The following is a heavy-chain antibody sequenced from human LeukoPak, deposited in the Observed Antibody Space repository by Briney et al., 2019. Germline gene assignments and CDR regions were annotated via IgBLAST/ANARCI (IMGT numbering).Heavy chain of an antibody. D-gene: IGHD6-19*01. V-gene: IGHV3-48*02. J-gene: IGHJ4*02. Sequence: GGSLRLSCAASGFTFRSYTMNWVRQAPGKGLEWISYITSSSSTLYYADSVKGRFTITRDNAKNSLYLRMNSLRDEDTAVYYCASGYSSALRYFDYWGQGTLVTVSS. CDR2: ITSSSSTL. CDR3: ASGYSSALRYFDY. CDR1: GFTFRSYT.